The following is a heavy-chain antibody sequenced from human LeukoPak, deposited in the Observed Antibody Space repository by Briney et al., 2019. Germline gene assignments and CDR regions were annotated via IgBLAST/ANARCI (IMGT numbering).Heavy chain of an antibody. D-gene: IGHD3-3*01. V-gene: IGHV3-15*01. Sequence: GGSLRLSRAVSGFTFTYAWINWVRQAPGKGLEWVGRIYYKSNGETADYAASVNGRFTISRDDSKDTVYLQMNSLKTEDTAVYYCTTDHRTIYGVVFPDYWGQGTLVTVSS. J-gene: IGHJ4*02. CDR1: GFTFTYAW. CDR3: TTDHRTIYGVVFPDY. CDR2: IYYKSNGETA.